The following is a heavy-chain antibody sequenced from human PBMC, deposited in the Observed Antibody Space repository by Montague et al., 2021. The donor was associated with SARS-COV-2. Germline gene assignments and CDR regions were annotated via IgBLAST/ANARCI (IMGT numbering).Heavy chain of an antibody. CDR1: GGSMTNYY. CDR2: IYYRGST. V-gene: IGHV4-59*12. Sequence: SETLSLTCTVSGGSMTNYYWSWIRQPPGKGLEWLAYIYYRGSTSYNPSLMSRVTISVDTSKKQFSLKLTSVTAADTAVYHCAREQVMWWFDPWGQGTLVTVSS. D-gene: IGHD2-21*01. J-gene: IGHJ5*02. CDR3: AREQVMWWFDP.